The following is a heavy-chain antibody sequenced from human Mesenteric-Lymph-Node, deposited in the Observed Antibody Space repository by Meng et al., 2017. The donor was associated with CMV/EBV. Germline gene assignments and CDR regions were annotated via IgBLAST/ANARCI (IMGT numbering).Heavy chain of an antibody. J-gene: IGHJ6*02. Sequence: SETLSLTCTVSGYSISSGYYWGWIRQPPGKGLEWIGSIYHSGSTYYNPSLKSRVTISVDKSKNQFSLNLTSVAAADTAMYYCATSYDNSGYYYNYGMDVWGQGTTVTVSS. CDR2: IYHSGST. V-gene: IGHV4-38-2*02. D-gene: IGHD3-22*01. CDR1: GYSISSGYY. CDR3: ATSYDNSGYYYNYGMDV.